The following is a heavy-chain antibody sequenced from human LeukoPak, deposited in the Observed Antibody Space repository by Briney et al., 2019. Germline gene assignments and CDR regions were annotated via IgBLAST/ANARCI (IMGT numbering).Heavy chain of an antibody. V-gene: IGHV1-2*02. CDR3: ARSGDYGPDYYYYMDV. D-gene: IGHD4-17*01. Sequence: ASVKVSCKASGYTFTGYYMHWVRQAPGQGLEWMGWINPNSGGTNYAQKFQGRVAMTRDTSISTAYMELSRLRSDDTAVYYCARSGDYGPDYYYYMDVWGKGTTVTVSS. J-gene: IGHJ6*03. CDR2: INPNSGGT. CDR1: GYTFTGYY.